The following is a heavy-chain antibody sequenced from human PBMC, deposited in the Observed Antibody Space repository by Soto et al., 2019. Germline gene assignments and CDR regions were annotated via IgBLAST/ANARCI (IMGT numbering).Heavy chain of an antibody. D-gene: IGHD3-10*01. CDR3: ARDGSGQNWFDP. Sequence: PSETLSLTCSVSGGSISSYYWSWIRQPPGKGLEWIGYIYYSGSTNYNPSLKSRVTISVDTSKNQFSLKLSSVTAADTAVYYCARDGSGQNWFDPWGQGTLVTVSS. CDR1: GGSISSYY. CDR2: IYYSGST. V-gene: IGHV4-59*01. J-gene: IGHJ5*02.